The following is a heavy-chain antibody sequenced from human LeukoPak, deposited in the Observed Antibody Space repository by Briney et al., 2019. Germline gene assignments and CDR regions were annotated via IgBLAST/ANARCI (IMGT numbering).Heavy chain of an antibody. CDR2: IYYTGST. CDR3: ATYARILKAFDV. J-gene: IGHJ3*01. D-gene: IGHD2-21*01. V-gene: IGHV4-39*01. Sequence: SETLSLTCTVSGGSISSSSYYWGWIRQPPGKGLEWIGSIYYTGSTYYNPSRKSRVTISVDTSKNQFSLNLSSVTAADTAVYYCATYARILKAFDVWGQGTMVTVSS. CDR1: GGSISSSSYY.